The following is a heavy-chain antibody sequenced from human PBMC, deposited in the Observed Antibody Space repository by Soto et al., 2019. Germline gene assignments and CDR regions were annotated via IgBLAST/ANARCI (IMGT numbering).Heavy chain of an antibody. CDR1: GFTFSSYA. V-gene: IGHV3-23*01. J-gene: IGHJ5*02. D-gene: IGHD3-10*01. CDR3: AGTYGSADA. CDR2: ISGSGGST. Sequence: PGGSLRLSCAASGFTFSSYAMSWVRQAPGEGLEWVSAISGSGGSTYYADSVKGRFTISRDNAKNSLYLQMNSLRVEDTAVYFCAGTYGSADAWGQGTLVTVSS.